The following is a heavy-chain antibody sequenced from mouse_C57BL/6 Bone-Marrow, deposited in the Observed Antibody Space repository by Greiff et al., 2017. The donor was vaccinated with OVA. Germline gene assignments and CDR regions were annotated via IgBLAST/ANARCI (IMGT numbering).Heavy chain of an antibody. D-gene: IGHD3-2*02. CDR1: GFTFSDYG. CDR3: ARTAQAYYFDY. Sequence: EVKLEESGGGLVKPGGSLKLSCAASGFTFSDYGMHWVRQAPEKGLEWVAYISSGSSTIYYADKVKGRFTISRYNAKNTLFLQRTRLRSEDTAMYYCARTAQAYYFDYWGQGTTLTVSS. J-gene: IGHJ2*01. CDR2: ISSGSSTI. V-gene: IGHV5-17*01.